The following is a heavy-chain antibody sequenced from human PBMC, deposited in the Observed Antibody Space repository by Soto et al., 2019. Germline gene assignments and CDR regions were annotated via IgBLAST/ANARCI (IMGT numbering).Heavy chain of an antibody. CDR3: AAYGPSSGDGY. D-gene: IGHD4-17*01. V-gene: IGHV3-66*01. J-gene: IGHJ4*02. CDR1: GFAIYRND. Sequence: EVQLVQSGGALVQPGGSLRLSCVASGFAIYRNDMIWVRQAPGKGLEWVAHIHSGHKTFYADSVKGRFTISKDNSKNTLFFEMNSLRSEDTALYYCAAYGPSSGDGYWGQGTLVTVSP. CDR2: IHSGHKT.